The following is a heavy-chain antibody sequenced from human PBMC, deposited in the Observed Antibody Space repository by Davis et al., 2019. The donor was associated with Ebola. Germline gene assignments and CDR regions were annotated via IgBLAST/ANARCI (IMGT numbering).Heavy chain of an antibody. CDR3: AGNSVTTRLDYYGMDV. V-gene: IGHV1-3*01. CDR1: GYTFTRFA. D-gene: IGHD4-17*01. CDR2: INAGNGNT. J-gene: IGHJ6*02. Sequence: AASVKVFCKASGYTFTRFAIHWVRQAPGQRLEWMGWINAGNGNTIYSQNFQGRVTITRDTSASTVYVELSSLRSEDTAVYYCAGNSVTTRLDYYGMDVWGQGTTVTVSS.